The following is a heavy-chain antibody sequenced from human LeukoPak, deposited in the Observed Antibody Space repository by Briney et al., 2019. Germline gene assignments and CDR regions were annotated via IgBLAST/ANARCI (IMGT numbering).Heavy chain of an antibody. J-gene: IGHJ6*03. D-gene: IGHD5-18*01. Sequence: GGSLRLFCAASGFTFSSYGMSWVRQAPGKGLEWVGFIRSKAYGGTTEYAASVKGRFTISRDDSKSIAYLQMNSPKTEDTAVYYCNKLGRDTAMFLRYHYYYMDVWGKGTTVTISS. CDR1: GFTFSSYG. CDR2: IRSKAYGGTT. CDR3: NKLGRDTAMFLRYHYYYMDV. V-gene: IGHV3-49*04.